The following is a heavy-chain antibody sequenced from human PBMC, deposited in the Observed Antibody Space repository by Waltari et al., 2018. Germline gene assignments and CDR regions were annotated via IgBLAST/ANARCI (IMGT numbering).Heavy chain of an antibody. D-gene: IGHD3-3*01. V-gene: IGHV4-34*01. Sequence: QVQLQQWGAGLLKPSETLSLTCAVYGGSFSGYYWSWIRQPPGKGLEWIGEINHSGRPNSYPSLKSRVTISVDTSKNQCSRKLSSVTAADTAVYYCARHSIPRRFLEWLLKGYGMDVWGQGTTVTVSS. CDR3: ARHSIPRRFLEWLLKGYGMDV. CDR1: GGSFSGYY. J-gene: IGHJ6*02. CDR2: INHSGRP.